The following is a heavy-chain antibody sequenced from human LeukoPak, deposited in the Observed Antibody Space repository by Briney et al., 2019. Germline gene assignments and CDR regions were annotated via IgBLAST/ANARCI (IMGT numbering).Heavy chain of an antibody. CDR3: VRDFRSADY. CDR2: ICPDGTVT. Sequence: GSLRLSCAASGIRFSTYCMHWVRQAPGKGPMWVSRICPDGTVTNYADSVKARFSISRDNARNTVYLQMNSLRAEDTAVYYCVRDFRSADYWGQGTLVTVSS. V-gene: IGHV3-74*01. CDR1: GIRFSTYC. J-gene: IGHJ4*02.